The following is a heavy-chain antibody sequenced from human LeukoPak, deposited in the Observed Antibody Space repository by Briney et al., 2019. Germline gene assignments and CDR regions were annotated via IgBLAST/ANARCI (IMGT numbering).Heavy chain of an antibody. CDR2: IYTSGST. J-gene: IGHJ5*02. CDR3: ARVAFYNWFDP. CDR1: GGSISSGSYY. Sequence: PSQTLSLTCTVSGGSISSGSYYWSWIRQPAGKGLEWIGRIYTSGSTNYNPSLKSRVTISVDTSKNQFSLKLSSVTAADTAVYYCARVAFYNWFDPWGQGTLVTVSS. V-gene: IGHV4-61*02.